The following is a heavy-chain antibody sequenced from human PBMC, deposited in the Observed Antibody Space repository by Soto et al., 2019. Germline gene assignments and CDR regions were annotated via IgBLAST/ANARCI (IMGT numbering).Heavy chain of an antibody. V-gene: IGHV3-30*03. CDR3: ARERRQWAVPTDY. D-gene: IGHD1-26*01. J-gene: IGHJ4*02. Sequence: QVQLVESGGGVVQPGTSLRLSCAASGFTFSRFGMHWVRQAPGKGLEWVAGISYDGSNQYYGESLKGRITISRDDTKKVLNLVMDSLRPEDTAVYYCARERRQWAVPTDYWGQGTLVTVSS. CDR1: GFTFSRFG. CDR2: ISYDGSNQ.